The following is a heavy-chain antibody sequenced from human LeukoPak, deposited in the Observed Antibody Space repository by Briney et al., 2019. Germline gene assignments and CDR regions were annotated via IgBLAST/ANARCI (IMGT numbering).Heavy chain of an antibody. CDR1: GFTFSRYA. Sequence: QAGGSLRLSCSASGFTFSRYAMYWVRQAPGKGLEWVAVISFDGSNKYYADSVKGRFTISRDNSKNTLYVQMNSLRAEDTAVYYCAREGGYCSSSSCTEGFDYWGQGTLVTVSS. V-gene: IGHV3-30-3*01. J-gene: IGHJ4*02. CDR2: ISFDGSNK. CDR3: AREGGYCSSSSCTEGFDY. D-gene: IGHD2-2*01.